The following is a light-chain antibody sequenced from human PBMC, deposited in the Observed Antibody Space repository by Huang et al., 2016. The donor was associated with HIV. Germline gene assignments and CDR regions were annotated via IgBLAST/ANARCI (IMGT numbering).Light chain of an antibody. Sequence: DIEMTQSPSSLSASVGDRVTITCQASQDIRNYLNWYQQKPGKAPEVLIYHASNLQTGVPSRFSENGSGTDFTFTISSLQPEDIATYYCQQYDDLYSFGQGTKLEIK. J-gene: IGKJ2*03. CDR3: QQYDDLYS. V-gene: IGKV1-33*01. CDR1: QDIRNY. CDR2: HAS.